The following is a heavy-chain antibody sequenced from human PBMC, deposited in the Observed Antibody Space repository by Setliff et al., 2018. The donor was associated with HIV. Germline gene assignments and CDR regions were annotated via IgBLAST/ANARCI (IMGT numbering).Heavy chain of an antibody. V-gene: IGHV3-72*01. D-gene: IGHD5-12*01. CDR1: GFSFSDHR. J-gene: IGHJ4*02. CDR3: VRDSGYYSFDF. CDR2: IRHKAVGYTT. Sequence: PGGSLRLSCAASGFSFSDHRMDWVRLGPGKGLEWIGRIRHKAVGYTTEYAPSVRGRFTVSRDDSKNSLYLQMTSLKTEDTAVYYCVRDSGYYSFDFWGQGTLVT.